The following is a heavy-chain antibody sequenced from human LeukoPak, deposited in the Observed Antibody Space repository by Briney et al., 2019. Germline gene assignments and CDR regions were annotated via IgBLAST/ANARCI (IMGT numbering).Heavy chain of an antibody. CDR2: INPNSGDT. D-gene: IGHD2-15*01. V-gene: IGHV1-2*02. Sequence: ASVKVSCKASGYTFTGYYMHWVRQAPGQGLEYMGWINPNSGDTNHAQNFQGRVTLTRDTSISTAYMELSSLRSDDSALYYCAGEYCSGGTCRQGFDYWGQGTLVTVSS. J-gene: IGHJ4*02. CDR1: GYTFTGYY. CDR3: AGEYCSGGTCRQGFDY.